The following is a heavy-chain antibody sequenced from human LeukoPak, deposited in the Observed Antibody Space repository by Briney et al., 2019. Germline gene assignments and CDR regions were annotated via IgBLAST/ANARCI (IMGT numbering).Heavy chain of an antibody. J-gene: IGHJ3*02. CDR1: GFTFSSYA. CDR3: AGSPTVDAAFDI. CDR2: ISGRGGST. Sequence: GWSLRLSCAASGFTFSSYAMSWVRQAPGKGLGLVSIISGRGGSTYYADSVRGRFTVSRDNSRNTLALQMNSLRAEDTAVYYCAGSPTVDAAFDIWGQGTMVTVSS. D-gene: IGHD4-23*01. V-gene: IGHV3-23*01.